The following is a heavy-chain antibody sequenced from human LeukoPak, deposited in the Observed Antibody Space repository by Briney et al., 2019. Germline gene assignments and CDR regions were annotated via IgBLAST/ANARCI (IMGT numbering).Heavy chain of an antibody. J-gene: IGHJ6*02. CDR3: ARDLYDPYYYYYGMDV. Sequence: ASVKVSCKVSGYTLTELSMHWVRQAPGKGLEWMGGFDPEDGETIYAQKFQGRVTMTEDTSTDTAYMELSSLRSEDTAVYYCARDLYDPYYYYYGMDVWGQGTTVTVSS. CDR2: FDPEDGET. V-gene: IGHV1-24*01. CDR1: GYTLTELS. D-gene: IGHD5/OR15-5a*01.